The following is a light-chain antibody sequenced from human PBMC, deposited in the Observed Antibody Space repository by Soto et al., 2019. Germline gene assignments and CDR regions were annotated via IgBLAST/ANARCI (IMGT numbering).Light chain of an antibody. J-gene: IGLJ1*01. CDR3: CSYAGSSTLYV. Sequence: QSALPQPASVSGSPGQSITISCTGTSSDVGSYNLVSWYQQHPGKAPKLMIYEGSERPSGVSDRFSGSKSGNTASLTISGLQAEDEADYYCCSYAGSSTLYVFGTGTKVTVL. CDR1: SSDVGSYNL. CDR2: EGS. V-gene: IGLV2-23*01.